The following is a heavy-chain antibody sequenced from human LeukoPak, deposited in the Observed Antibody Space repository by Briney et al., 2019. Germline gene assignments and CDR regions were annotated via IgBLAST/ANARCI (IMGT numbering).Heavy chain of an antibody. D-gene: IGHD3-3*01. CDR2: IYYRQST. V-gene: IGHV4-39*01. J-gene: IGHJ4*02. Sequence: PSETLSLTCTVSGGSISSSSNYWAWIRQPPGKGLEWIGRIYYRQSTYCNPPRKIRDTISLDPSKTQFSLKLSSGTAADTAVYYCARSGYSKRGDHWGQRTLVTVSS. CDR1: GGSISSSSNY. CDR3: ARSGYSKRGDH.